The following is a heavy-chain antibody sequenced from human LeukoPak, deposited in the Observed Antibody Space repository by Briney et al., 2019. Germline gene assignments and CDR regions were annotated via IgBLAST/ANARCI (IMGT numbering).Heavy chain of an antibody. D-gene: IGHD6-19*01. CDR3: ARIKYSSGWHSYYFDY. V-gene: IGHV4-59*01. Sequence: SETLSLTCTVSGGSISNYYWTWIRQPPGKGLEWIGYMYYSGSTNYNPSLRSRVTISVDTSKNQFSLKLSSATAADTAVYYCARIKYSSGWHSYYFDYWGQGTLVTVSS. J-gene: IGHJ4*02. CDR1: GGSISNYY. CDR2: MYYSGST.